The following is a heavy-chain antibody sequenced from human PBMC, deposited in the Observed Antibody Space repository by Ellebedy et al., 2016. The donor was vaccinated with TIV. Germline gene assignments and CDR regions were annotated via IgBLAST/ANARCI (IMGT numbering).Heavy chain of an antibody. V-gene: IGHV3-11*04. Sequence: GESLKISCAASGFTFSDYYMSWIRQAPGKGLEWVSYISSSGSTIYYADSVKGRFTISRDNAKNSLYLQMNSLRAEDTAVYYCAKAEGEWFQNYYYYYMDVWGKGTTVTVSS. CDR3: AKAEGEWFQNYYYYYMDV. CDR1: GFTFSDYY. CDR2: ISSSGSTI. J-gene: IGHJ6*03. D-gene: IGHD3-3*01.